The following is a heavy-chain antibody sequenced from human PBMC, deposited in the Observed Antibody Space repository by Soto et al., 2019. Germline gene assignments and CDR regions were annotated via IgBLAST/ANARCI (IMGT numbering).Heavy chain of an antibody. D-gene: IGHD5-12*01. Sequence: QVQLVQSGTEVKKPGASVKVSCKTSGYTFTSYGISWLRQAPGQGLEWMAWISPYNGNTNYAQKVQGRVTMTTDTSTSTADMELRSLRSDDTAVYYCARDKLEMATIFDCWGQGTLVTVS. V-gene: IGHV1-18*01. CDR1: GYTFTSYG. CDR2: ISPYNGNT. J-gene: IGHJ4*02. CDR3: ARDKLEMATIFDC.